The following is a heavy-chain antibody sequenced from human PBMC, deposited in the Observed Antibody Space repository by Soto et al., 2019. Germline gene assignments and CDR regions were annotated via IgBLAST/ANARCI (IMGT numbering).Heavy chain of an antibody. V-gene: IGHV3-23*01. CDR2: ISGGGRST. CDR3: AKPPSEGANISSDY. J-gene: IGHJ4*02. CDR1: GFTFSSFA. D-gene: IGHD1-26*01. Sequence: PGGSLRLSCAASGFTFSSFAMSRVRQAPEKGLEWVTGISGGGRSTFYADSVKGRFTISRDNSKNTLYLQMNSLRAEDTAVYYCAKPPSEGANISSDYWGQGTLVTVSS.